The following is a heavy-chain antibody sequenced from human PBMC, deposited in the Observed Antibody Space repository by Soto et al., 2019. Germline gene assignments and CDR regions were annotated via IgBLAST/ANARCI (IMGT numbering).Heavy chain of an antibody. J-gene: IGHJ4*02. CDR1: GGSFSGYY. V-gene: IGHV4-34*01. CDR3: ASGERGVVIDY. Sequence: SETLSLTCAVYGGSFSGYYWSWIRQPPGKGLEWIGEINHSGSTNYNPSLKSRVTISVDTSKNQFSLKLSSVTAADTAVYYCASGERGVVIDYWGQGTLVTVSS. CDR2: INHSGST. D-gene: IGHD3-3*01.